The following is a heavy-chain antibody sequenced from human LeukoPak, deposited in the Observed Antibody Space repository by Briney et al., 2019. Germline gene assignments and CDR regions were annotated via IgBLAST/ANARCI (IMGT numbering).Heavy chain of an antibody. D-gene: IGHD3-22*01. CDR3: ARGEYYDSSGCDY. J-gene: IGHJ4*02. V-gene: IGHV3-33*01. CDR2: IWYDGSNK. Sequence: GGSLRLSCAASGFTFSSYGMHWVCQAPGKGLEWVAVIWYDGSNKYYADSVKSRFTISRDNSKNTLYLQMNSLRAEDTAVYYCARGEYYDSSGCDYWGQGTLVTVSS. CDR1: GFTFSSYG.